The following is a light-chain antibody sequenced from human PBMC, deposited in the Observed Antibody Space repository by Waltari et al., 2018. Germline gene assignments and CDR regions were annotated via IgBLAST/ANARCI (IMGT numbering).Light chain of an antibody. J-gene: IGLJ2*01. Sequence: QSVLTQPPSASGTPGQRVTISCSGSTSNIGSNYVYWYQQIPGTAPKLLIYGNNQRPSGVPDRFSGSKSGAAASLAISGLRSEDEADYYCAAWDDSLSGVVCGGGTKLTVL. V-gene: IGLV1-47*01. CDR3: AAWDDSLSGVV. CDR2: GNN. CDR1: TSNIGSNY.